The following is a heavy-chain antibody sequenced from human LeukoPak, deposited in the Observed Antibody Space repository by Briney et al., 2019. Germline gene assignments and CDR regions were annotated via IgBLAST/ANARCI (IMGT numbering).Heavy chain of an antibody. CDR2: ISGSGGST. CDR1: GFTFSSYA. V-gene: IGHV3-23*01. Sequence: PGGSLRLSCAASGFTFSSYAMSWVRQAPGKGLEWVSAISGSGGSTYYADSVKARFTISRDNSKNTLYLQMNSLRAEDTAVYYCAREGYSYGYNWFDPWGQGTLVTVSS. D-gene: IGHD5-18*01. J-gene: IGHJ5*02. CDR3: AREGYSYGYNWFDP.